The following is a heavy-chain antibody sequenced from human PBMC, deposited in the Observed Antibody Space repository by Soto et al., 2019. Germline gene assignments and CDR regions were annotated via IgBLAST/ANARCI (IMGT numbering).Heavy chain of an antibody. V-gene: IGHV4-34*01. Sequence: QVQLQQWGAGLVKPSETLSLSCAVYGQSFSGHSWAWIRQPPGKGLEWIGEINESGSTYYNTSLKRRVTISIYTSKNQFSLKLSSVSAADTAAYFCARGSGIVALPGELEDVNYDYWGQGTLVNVSS. D-gene: IGHD1-1*01. CDR1: GQSFSGHS. J-gene: IGHJ4*02. CDR3: ARGSGIVALPGELEDVNYDY. CDR2: INESGST.